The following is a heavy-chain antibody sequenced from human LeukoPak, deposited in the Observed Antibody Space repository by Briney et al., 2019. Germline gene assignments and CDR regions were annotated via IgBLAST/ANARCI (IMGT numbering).Heavy chain of an antibody. Sequence: SETLSLTCTVSGGSISSYYWSWIRQPPGKGLEWIGYIYTSGSTNYNPSLKSRVTISVDTSKNQFSLKLSSVTAADTAVYYCARDRFEGSGSPFDPWGQGTLVTVSS. V-gene: IGHV4-4*09. CDR3: ARDRFEGSGSPFDP. D-gene: IGHD3-10*01. CDR1: GGSISSYY. CDR2: IYTSGST. J-gene: IGHJ5*02.